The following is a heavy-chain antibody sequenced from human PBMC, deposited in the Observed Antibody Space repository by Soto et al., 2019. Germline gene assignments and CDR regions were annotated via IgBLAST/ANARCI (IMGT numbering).Heavy chain of an antibody. V-gene: IGHV1-24*01. D-gene: IGHD1-26*01. CDR1: GYTLTELS. Sequence: ASVKVSCKVSGYTLTELSMHWVRQAPGKGLEWMGGFDPEDGETIYAQKFQGRVTMTEDTSTDTAYMELSSLRSEDTAVYYCATAFSGSYTYELDYWGQGTLVTVSS. CDR3: ATAFSGSYTYELDY. CDR2: FDPEDGET. J-gene: IGHJ4*02.